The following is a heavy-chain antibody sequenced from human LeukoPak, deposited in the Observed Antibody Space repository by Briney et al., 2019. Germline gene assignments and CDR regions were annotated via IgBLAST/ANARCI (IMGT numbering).Heavy chain of an antibody. CDR2: ISWNSGSI. CDR1: GFTFSSYA. CDR3: AKDTGSAGYTFFDY. D-gene: IGHD3-9*01. J-gene: IGHJ4*02. V-gene: IGHV3-9*01. Sequence: GGSLRLSGAASGFTFSSYAMSWVRQAPGKGLEWVSGISWNSGSIGYADSVKGRFTISRDNAKNSLYLQMNSLRAEDTALYYCAKDTGSAGYTFFDYWGQGTLVTVSS.